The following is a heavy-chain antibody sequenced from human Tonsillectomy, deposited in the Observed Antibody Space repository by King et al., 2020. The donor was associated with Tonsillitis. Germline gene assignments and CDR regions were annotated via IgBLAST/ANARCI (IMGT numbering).Heavy chain of an antibody. CDR2: IAYDASYE. Sequence: VQLVESGGGVVQPGRSLRISCAASGFTFSNYGMHWVRQAPGKGLEWVALIAYDASYENYADSVKGRFAISRDNSKNTLYLGMNSLRVEDTSVYYCAKDGIALSDWYFDLWGRGTLVTVSS. V-gene: IGHV3-30*18. J-gene: IGHJ2*01. CDR3: AKDGIALSDWYFDL. CDR1: GFTFSNYG. D-gene: IGHD3-16*02.